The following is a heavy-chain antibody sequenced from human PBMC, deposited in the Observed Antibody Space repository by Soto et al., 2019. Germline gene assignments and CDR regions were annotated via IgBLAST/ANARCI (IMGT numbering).Heavy chain of an antibody. CDR2: ISAYNGNT. J-gene: IGHJ3*02. D-gene: IGHD3-10*01. Sequence: ASVKVSCKASGYTFTSYGISWVRQAPGQGLEWMGWISAYNGNTNYAQKLQGRVTMTTDTSTSTAYMELRSLRSDDTAVYYFARDSKPRNTYYYGPDAFDIWGQGTMVTVSS. CDR1: GYTFTSYG. CDR3: ARDSKPRNTYYYGPDAFDI. V-gene: IGHV1-18*01.